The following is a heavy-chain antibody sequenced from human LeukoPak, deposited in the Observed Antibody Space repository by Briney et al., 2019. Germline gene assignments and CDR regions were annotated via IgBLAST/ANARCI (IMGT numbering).Heavy chain of an antibody. CDR2: VNHSGST. D-gene: IGHD1-26*01. CDR3: ARDIEGGSFDY. CDR1: GGSFSDYY. Sequence: SETLSLTCAVYGGSFSDYYWSWIRQSPGKGLEWIGEVNHSGSTNYNPSLKSRVTISVDRSKNHFSLKLSSVTAADTAVYYCARDIEGGSFDYWGQGTLVTVSS. V-gene: IGHV4-34*01. J-gene: IGHJ4*02.